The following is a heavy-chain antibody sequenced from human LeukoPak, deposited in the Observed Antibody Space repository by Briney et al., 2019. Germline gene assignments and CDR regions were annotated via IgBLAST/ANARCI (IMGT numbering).Heavy chain of an antibody. CDR3: ARDPRYYDSSGYYYY. V-gene: IGHV3-33*08. CDR2: IWYDGSNK. Sequence: PGGSLRLSCAASGFTFSSYGMHWVRQAPGKGLEWVAVIWYDGSNKYYADSVKGRFTISRDNSKNTLYLQMNSLRAEDTAVYYCARDPRYYDSSGYYYYWGQGTLVTVSS. J-gene: IGHJ4*02. CDR1: GFTFSSYG. D-gene: IGHD3-22*01.